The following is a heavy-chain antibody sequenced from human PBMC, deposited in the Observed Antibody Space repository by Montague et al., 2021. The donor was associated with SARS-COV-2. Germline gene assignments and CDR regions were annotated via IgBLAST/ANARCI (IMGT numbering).Heavy chain of an antibody. CDR3: AKTGGFSEILADYDNPRDVPVRHRQKDVQPPRRAFDI. V-gene: IGHV4-34*01. CDR1: GGSFSGSF. D-gene: IGHD3-9*01. CDR2: INHRGTT. Sequence: SETLSLTCAVYGGSFSGSFWTWIRQPPGKGLEWLGEINHRGTTKYNPXXXNGVLMSVDTSKNQFALRLTSVTVADTAVYYCAKTGGFSEILADYDNPRDVPVRHRQKDVQPPRRAFDIWGQGQLVTVSS. J-gene: IGHJ3*02.